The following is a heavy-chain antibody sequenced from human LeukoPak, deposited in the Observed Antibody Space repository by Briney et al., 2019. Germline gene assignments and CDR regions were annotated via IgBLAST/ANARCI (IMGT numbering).Heavy chain of an antibody. Sequence: ASVKVSCKASGYTFTGYYMHWVRQAPGQGLEWMGWINPNSGGTNYAQKFQGWVTMTRDTSISTAYMELSRLRSDDTAVYYCARDASATVTTTEFDYWGQGTLVTVSS. CDR2: INPNSGGT. CDR3: ARDASATVTTTEFDY. V-gene: IGHV1-2*04. D-gene: IGHD4-17*01. CDR1: GYTFTGYY. J-gene: IGHJ4*02.